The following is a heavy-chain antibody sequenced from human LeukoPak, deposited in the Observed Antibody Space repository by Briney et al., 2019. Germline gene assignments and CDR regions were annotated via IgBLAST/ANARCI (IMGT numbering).Heavy chain of an antibody. CDR3: ARDYGMDV. Sequence: GGSLRLSCAASGFTFSSYPMHWVRRAPGKGLEYVSAISSDGGTIYYTNSVKGRFTISRDNSKNTLYLQMGSLRAEDMGVYYCARDYGMDVWGQGTTVTVSS. V-gene: IGHV3-64*01. CDR1: GFTFSSYP. CDR2: ISSDGGTI. J-gene: IGHJ6*02.